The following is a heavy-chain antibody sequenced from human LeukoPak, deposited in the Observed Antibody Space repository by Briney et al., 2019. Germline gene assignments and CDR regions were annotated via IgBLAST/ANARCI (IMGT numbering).Heavy chain of an antibody. V-gene: IGHV3-48*03. CDR1: GFTFSSYE. Sequence: GGSLRLSCAASGFTFSSYEMNWVRQAPGKGLEWVPYISSSGSTIYYADSVKGRFTISRDNAKNSLYLQMNSLRAEDTAVYYCAREDIVATRSHGGDYYYYYMDVWGKGTTVTVSS. J-gene: IGHJ6*03. CDR3: AREDIVATRSHGGDYYYYYMDV. D-gene: IGHD5-12*01. CDR2: ISSSGSTI.